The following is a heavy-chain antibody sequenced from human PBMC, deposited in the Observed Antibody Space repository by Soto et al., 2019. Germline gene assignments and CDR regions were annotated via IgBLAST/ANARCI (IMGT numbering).Heavy chain of an antibody. V-gene: IGHV4-38-2*02. Sequence: SETLSLACGVSGYSISSGYSWGWIRQPPGKGLEWIGSMYHSGDTYYNPSLKSRVTISGHTSKNQFSLHLSSVAAADTAVYYCARDRSQDYDSSGLFDSWGQGTLVTVSS. J-gene: IGHJ4*02. CDR2: MYHSGDT. CDR3: ARDRSQDYDSSGLFDS. CDR1: GYSISSGYS. D-gene: IGHD3-22*01.